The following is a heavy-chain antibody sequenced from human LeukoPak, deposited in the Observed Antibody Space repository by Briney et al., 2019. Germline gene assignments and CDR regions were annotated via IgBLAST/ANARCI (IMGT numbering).Heavy chain of an antibody. V-gene: IGHV4-39*07. CDR3: ARDGYGSGSYCPFDY. D-gene: IGHD3-10*01. CDR1: GGSISSSSYY. CDR2: IYYSGST. Sequence: PSETLSLACTVSGGSISSSSYYWGWIRQPPGKGLEWIGSIYYSGSTYYNPSLKSRVTISVDTSKNQFSLKLSSVTAADTAVYYCARDGYGSGSYCPFDYWGQGTLVTVSS. J-gene: IGHJ4*02.